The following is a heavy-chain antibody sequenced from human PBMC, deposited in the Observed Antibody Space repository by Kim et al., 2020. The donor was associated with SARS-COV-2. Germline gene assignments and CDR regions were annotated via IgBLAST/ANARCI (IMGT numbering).Heavy chain of an antibody. CDR2: INHSGST. V-gene: IGHV4-34*01. J-gene: IGHJ4*02. D-gene: IGHD2-2*01. Sequence: SETLSLTCAVYGGSFSGYYWSWIRQPPGKGLEWIGEINHSGSTNYNPSLKSRVTISVDTSKNQFSLKLSSVTAADTAVYYCARVRRTRPVDYWGQGTLVTVSS. CDR1: GGSFSGYY. CDR3: ARVRRTRPVDY.